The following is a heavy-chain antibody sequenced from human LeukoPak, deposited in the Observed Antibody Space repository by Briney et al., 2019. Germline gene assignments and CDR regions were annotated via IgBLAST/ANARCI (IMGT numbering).Heavy chain of an antibody. CDR3: ARDSDCTNGVCYFDH. J-gene: IGHJ4*02. D-gene: IGHD2-8*01. V-gene: IGHV3-30*04. CDR2: ISYDGSNK. CDR1: GFTFSSYA. Sequence: PGRSLRLSCAASGFTFSSYAMHWVRQAPGKGLEWVAVISYDGSNKYYADSVKGRFTISRDNSKNTLYLQMNSLRAEDTAVYYCARDSDCTNGVCYFDHWGQGTLVTVSS.